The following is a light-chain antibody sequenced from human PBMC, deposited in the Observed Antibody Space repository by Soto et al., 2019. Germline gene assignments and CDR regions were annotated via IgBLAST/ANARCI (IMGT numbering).Light chain of an antibody. V-gene: IGKV3-20*01. CDR2: GTS. CDR3: QQYGYLSWT. CDR1: QTVNGNY. J-gene: IGKJ5*01. Sequence: ETVLTQSPGTLSLSPGERATLSCRASQTVNGNYLGWYQQKPGQAPRLLIYGTSSRATGIPDRFSGSGSGTDFTLTISRLEPEDFAVYYCQQYGYLSWTFGQGTRLEIK.